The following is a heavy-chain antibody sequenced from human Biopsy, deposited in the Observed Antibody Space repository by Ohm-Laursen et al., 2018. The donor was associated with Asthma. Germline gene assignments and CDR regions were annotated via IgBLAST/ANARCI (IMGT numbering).Heavy chain of an antibody. CDR3: ARRGGVRRYFDY. CDR1: GGSMSSSSYY. CDR2: ISYTGSA. J-gene: IGHJ4*02. V-gene: IGHV4-39*02. Sequence: GTLSLTCTVSGGSMSSSSYYWGWIRQPPGKGLEWMGSISYTGSAYHNPSLKSRVTISVDTSKNHFSLKLSSVTAADTAVYFCARRGGVRRYFDYWGQGTLVTVSS. D-gene: IGHD3-16*01.